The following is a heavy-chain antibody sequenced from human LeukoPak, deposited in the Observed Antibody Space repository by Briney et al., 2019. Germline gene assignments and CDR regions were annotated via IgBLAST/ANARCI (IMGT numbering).Heavy chain of an antibody. D-gene: IGHD5-18*01. CDR1: GFTFSSYA. J-gene: IGHJ4*02. CDR2: ISGSGGST. Sequence: GGSLRLSCAASGFTFSSYAMSWVRQAPGKGLEWVSAISGSGGSTYYADSVKGRFTISRDNSKNTLYLQMNSLRAEDTAVYYCAKDTYSYGYWSSDYWGQGTLVTVSS. CDR3: AKDTYSYGYWSSDY. V-gene: IGHV3-23*01.